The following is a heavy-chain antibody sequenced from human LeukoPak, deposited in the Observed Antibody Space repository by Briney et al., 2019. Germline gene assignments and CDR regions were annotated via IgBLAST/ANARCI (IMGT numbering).Heavy chain of an antibody. D-gene: IGHD3-22*01. Sequence: GGSLRLSCAASGFTFSSYAMSWVRQAPGKGLEWVSAISGSGGSTYYADSVKGRFTISRDNSKNTLYLQMNSLRAEDTAVYYCAKAIPFRAGEDSSGYYHEFYFDYWGQGTLVTVSS. V-gene: IGHV3-23*01. J-gene: IGHJ4*02. CDR1: GFTFSSYA. CDR3: AKAIPFRAGEDSSGYYHEFYFDY. CDR2: ISGSGGST.